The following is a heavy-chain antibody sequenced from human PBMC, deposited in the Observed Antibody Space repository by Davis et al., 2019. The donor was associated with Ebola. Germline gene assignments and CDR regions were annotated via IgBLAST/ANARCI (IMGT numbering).Heavy chain of an antibody. CDR1: GYTFTGYY. J-gene: IGHJ5*02. V-gene: IGHV1-46*01. D-gene: IGHD3-3*01. Sequence: ASVKVSCKASGYTFTGYYMHWVRQAPGQGLEWMGWINPNSGSTSYAQKFQGRVTMTRDTSTSTVYMELSSLRSEDTAVYYCARTAITITSFDPWGQGTLVTVSS. CDR2: INPNSGST. CDR3: ARTAITITSFDP.